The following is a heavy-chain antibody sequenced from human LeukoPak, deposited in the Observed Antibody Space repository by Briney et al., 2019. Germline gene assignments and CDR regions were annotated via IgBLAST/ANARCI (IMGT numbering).Heavy chain of an antibody. CDR2: ISYDGSNK. J-gene: IGHJ4*02. D-gene: IGHD6-19*01. Sequence: QPGGSLRLSCAASGFTFSSYGMHWVRQAPGKGLEWVAVISYDGSNKYYADSVKGRFTISRDNSKNTLYLQMNSLRAEDTAVYYCARSARLEPTPPKIWGQGTLVTVSS. CDR1: GFTFSSYG. V-gene: IGHV3-30*03. CDR3: ARSARLEPTPPKI.